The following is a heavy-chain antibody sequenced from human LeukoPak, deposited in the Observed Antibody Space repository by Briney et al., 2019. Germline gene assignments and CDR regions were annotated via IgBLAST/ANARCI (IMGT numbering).Heavy chain of an antibody. V-gene: IGHV4-34*12. Sequence: SETLSLTCAVYGGSFSGYYWSWIRQPPGKRLEWIGEIIHSGSTNTNYNPSLKSRVTISVDTSQNHFSLELSSVTAADAAVYYCARYIVGTYRDAFDIWSQGTMVTVSS. CDR2: IIHSGST. CDR1: GGSFSGYY. CDR3: ARYIVGTYRDAFDI. J-gene: IGHJ3*02. D-gene: IGHD1-26*01.